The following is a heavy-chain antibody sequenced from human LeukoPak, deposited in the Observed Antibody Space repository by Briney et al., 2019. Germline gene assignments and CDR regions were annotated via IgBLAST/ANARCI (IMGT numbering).Heavy chain of an antibody. CDR1: GFSLSTSGVG. V-gene: IGHV2-5*02. CDR3: AHRHDYGSGSYAFDI. Sequence: ESGPTLVKPTQTLTLTCTFSGFSLSTSGVGVGWIRQPPGKALEWLALIYWDDDKRYSPSLKSRLTITKDTSKNQVALTMTNMDPVDTGTYYCAHRHDYGSGSYAFDIWGQGTMVTVSS. CDR2: IYWDDDK. D-gene: IGHD3-10*01. J-gene: IGHJ3*02.